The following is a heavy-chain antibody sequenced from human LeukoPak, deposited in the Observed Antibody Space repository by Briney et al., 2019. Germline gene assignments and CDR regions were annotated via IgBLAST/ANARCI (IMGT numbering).Heavy chain of an antibody. J-gene: IGHJ6*02. CDR3: ARISQGGYSYGPMDA. V-gene: IGHV1-69*05. CDR1: GGTFSSYA. CDR2: IIPIFGTA. D-gene: IGHD5-18*01. Sequence: GASVKVSCKASGGTFSSYAISWVRQAPGQGLEWMGGIIPIFGTANYAQKFQGRVTITRDTSASTAYMELSSLRSEDTAVYYCARISQGGYSYGPMDAWGQGTTVTVSS.